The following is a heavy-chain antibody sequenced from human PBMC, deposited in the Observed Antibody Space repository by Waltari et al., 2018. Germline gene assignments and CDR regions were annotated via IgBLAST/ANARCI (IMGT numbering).Heavy chain of an antibody. CDR1: GDSIYSGSYF. CDR3: TRDPAGGIDV. V-gene: IGHV4-61*02. D-gene: IGHD3-16*01. CDR2: IYKYGNT. J-gene: IGHJ4*02. Sequence: QVQLQESGPGLVKPSDTLSPTCNVSGDSIYSGSYFWSWIRQPAGEGLEVIGRIYKYGNTIYNPSLTGRVTITMDMSRNQFSLRLKSVTAADTAVYYGTRDPAGGIDVWGQGTLVTVSS.